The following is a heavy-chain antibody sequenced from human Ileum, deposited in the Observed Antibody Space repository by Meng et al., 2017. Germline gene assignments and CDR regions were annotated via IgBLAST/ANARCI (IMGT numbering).Heavy chain of an antibody. CDR1: SGSISSNTY. D-gene: IGHD4-23*01. Sequence: LRWGPGPGGPVGTLALTCAVSSGSISSNTYWSWVRQPPGKGLEWIGQISHSGSAYYNPSLKSRVTMSVDKSKSQFSLMLTSVTAADTAIYYCARHGGYSQDFWGQGTLVTVSS. J-gene: IGHJ4*02. CDR3: ARHGGYSQDF. CDR2: ISHSGSA. V-gene: IGHV4-4*02.